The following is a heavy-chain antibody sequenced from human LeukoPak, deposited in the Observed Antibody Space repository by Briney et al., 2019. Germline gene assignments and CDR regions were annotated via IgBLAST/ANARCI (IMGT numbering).Heavy chain of an antibody. V-gene: IGHV3-11*04. Sequence: GGSLRLSCAASGFTFSDYYMSWIRQAPGKGLEWVSYISSSGSTIYYADSVKGRFTISRGNAKNSLYLQMNSLRAEDTAVYYCATHYGSGSLLCFDYWGQGTLVTVSS. D-gene: IGHD3-10*01. CDR2: ISSSGSTI. CDR1: GFTFSDYY. CDR3: ATHYGSGSLLCFDY. J-gene: IGHJ4*02.